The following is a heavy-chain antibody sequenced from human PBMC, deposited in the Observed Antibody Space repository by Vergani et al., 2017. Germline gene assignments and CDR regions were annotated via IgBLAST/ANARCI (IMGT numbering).Heavy chain of an antibody. Sequence: QVQLVQSGAEVKKPGSSVKVSCKASGGTFSSYAISWVRQAPGQGLEWMGGIIPIFGTANYAQKFQGRVTITRDTSASTAYMELSSLRSEDTAVYYCARYCSSTSCYDAFDIWGQGTMVTVSS. CDR1: GGTFSSYA. D-gene: IGHD2-2*01. CDR2: IIPIFGTA. CDR3: ARYCSSTSCYDAFDI. J-gene: IGHJ3*02. V-gene: IGHV1-69*05.